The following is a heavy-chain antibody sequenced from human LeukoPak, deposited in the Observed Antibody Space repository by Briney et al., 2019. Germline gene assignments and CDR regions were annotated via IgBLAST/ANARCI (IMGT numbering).Heavy chain of an antibody. CDR3: AKNAGDL. Sequence: SDTLSLTCTVSGASISAYYWTWIRQPAGKGLEWIGRIYIGGSTNYSPSLKSRVTMSVDPSKKQFSLKLTSVTAADTAVYYCAKNAGDLWGQGTLVTVSS. D-gene: IGHD6-13*01. CDR1: GASISAYY. V-gene: IGHV4-4*07. J-gene: IGHJ5*02. CDR2: IYIGGST.